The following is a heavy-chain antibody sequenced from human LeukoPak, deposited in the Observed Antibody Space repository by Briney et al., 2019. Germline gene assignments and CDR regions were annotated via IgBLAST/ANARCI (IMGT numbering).Heavy chain of an antibody. V-gene: IGHV3-7*01. CDR1: GFTFSSYW. CDR2: IKQDGSEK. Sequence: PGGSLRLSCAASGFTFSSYWMSWVRRAPGKGLEWVANIKQDGSEKYYVDSVKGRFTISRDNAKNSLYLQMNSLRAEDTAVYYCARDSAVKMATIVSYYFDYWGQGTLVTVSS. CDR3: ARDSAVKMATIVSYYFDY. J-gene: IGHJ4*02. D-gene: IGHD5-12*01.